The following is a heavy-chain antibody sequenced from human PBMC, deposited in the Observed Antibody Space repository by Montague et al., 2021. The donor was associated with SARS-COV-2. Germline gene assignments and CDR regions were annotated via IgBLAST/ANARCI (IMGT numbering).Heavy chain of an antibody. D-gene: IGHD3-3*01. CDR2: IYYSGST. J-gene: IGHJ3*02. CDR3: ARHSGRDTIFGVVIIFDAFDI. CDR1: GGSISSSNYE. V-gene: IGHV4-39*01. Sequence: SXTLSLTCTVSGGSISSSNYEWGWIRQPPGKGLEWIGSIYYSGSTYYTPSLKSRVTISVDTSKNQFSLRLSSVTAADTAVYYCARHSGRDTIFGVVIIFDAFDIWGQGTMVTVSS.